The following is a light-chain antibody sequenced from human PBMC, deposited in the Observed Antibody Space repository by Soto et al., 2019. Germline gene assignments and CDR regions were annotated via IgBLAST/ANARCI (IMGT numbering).Light chain of an antibody. CDR2: DVT. J-gene: IGLJ1*01. Sequence: QSALTQPASVSGSPGQSITISCAGTSSDVGRYNYVSWYQQHPGRAPKLMIYDVTNRPSGVSNRFSGSKSGNTASLTISGLQAEDEADYYCSSYTSSRSYVFGIGTKLTVL. CDR3: SSYTSSRSYV. CDR1: SSDVGRYNY. V-gene: IGLV2-14*03.